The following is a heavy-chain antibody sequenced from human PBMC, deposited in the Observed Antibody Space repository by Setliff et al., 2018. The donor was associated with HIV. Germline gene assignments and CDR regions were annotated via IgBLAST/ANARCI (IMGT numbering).Heavy chain of an antibody. J-gene: IGHJ4*02. V-gene: IGHV3-23*01. D-gene: IGHD2-2*03. CDR3: AKVDNGHCDSTSCRDFDY. CDR1: GLTLSIYS. CDR2: IDPSGDLT. Sequence: PGGSLRLSCAASGLTLSIYSMSWLRQPPGKGLDWVSAIDPSGDLTYYADCVKGRFTISRDNSKNVLSLQMNSLRAEDTAVYYCAKVDNGHCDSTSCRDFDYGGRGTLVTGSS.